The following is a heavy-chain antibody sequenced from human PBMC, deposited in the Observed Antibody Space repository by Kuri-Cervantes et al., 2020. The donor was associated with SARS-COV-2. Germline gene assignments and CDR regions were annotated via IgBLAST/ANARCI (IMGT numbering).Heavy chain of an antibody. J-gene: IGHJ4*02. D-gene: IGHD6-13*01. CDR2: ISSSSTYI. Sequence: GESLKISCAASGFTFSSYSMNWVRQAPGKGLEWVSSISSSSTYIYYPDSVKGRFTNSRDNAKNSLFLQMNSLRAEDTALYYCAREKGSSSWPIDYWGQGTLVTVSS. CDR1: GFTFSSYS. V-gene: IGHV3-21*04. CDR3: AREKGSSSWPIDY.